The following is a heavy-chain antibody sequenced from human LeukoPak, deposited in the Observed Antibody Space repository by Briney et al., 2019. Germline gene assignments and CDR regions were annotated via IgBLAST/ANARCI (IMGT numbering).Heavy chain of an antibody. J-gene: IGHJ4*02. V-gene: IGHV3-30-3*01. Sequence: GRSLRLSCAASGFTFSSYAMHWVRQAPGEGLEWVAVISYDGSNIYYADSVKGRFTISRDNSKNTLSLQMNSLRAEDTAVYYFSRGRRRGGEDSYYFDYWGQGTLVTVSS. CDR1: GFTFSSYA. D-gene: IGHD3-16*01. CDR3: SRGRRRGGEDSYYFDY. CDR2: ISYDGSNI.